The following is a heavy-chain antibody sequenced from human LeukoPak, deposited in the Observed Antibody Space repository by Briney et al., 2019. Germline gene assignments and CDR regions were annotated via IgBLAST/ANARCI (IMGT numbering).Heavy chain of an antibody. CDR2: IYSGGST. Sequence: GGSLRLSCAASGFTVSSNYMSWVPQAPGKGLEWVSVIYSGGSTYYADSVKGRFTISRDNSKNTLYLQMNSLRAEDTAVYYCARSIAPAKRWFDPWGQGTLVTVSS. CDR1: GFTVSSNY. CDR3: ARSIAPAKRWFDP. V-gene: IGHV3-66*02. D-gene: IGHD2-15*01. J-gene: IGHJ5*02.